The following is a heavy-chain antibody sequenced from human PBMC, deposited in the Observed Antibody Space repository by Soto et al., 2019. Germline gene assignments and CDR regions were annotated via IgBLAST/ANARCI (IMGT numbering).Heavy chain of an antibody. Sequence: QVQLVQSGAEVKKPGASVKVSCKASGYTFTSYYMHWVRQAPGQGLEWMGIINPSGGSTSYAQKFQGRVTMTRDTSTSTVYMELSSLRSEDTAVYYCASQMATFYYFDYWGQGTLVTVSS. V-gene: IGHV1-46*01. CDR1: GYTFTSYY. D-gene: IGHD5-12*01. J-gene: IGHJ4*02. CDR3: ASQMATFYYFDY. CDR2: INPSGGST.